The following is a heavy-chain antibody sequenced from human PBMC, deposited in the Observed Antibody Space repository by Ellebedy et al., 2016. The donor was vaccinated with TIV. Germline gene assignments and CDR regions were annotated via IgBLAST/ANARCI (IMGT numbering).Heavy chain of an antibody. Sequence: SETLSLTXTLSGGSISSRTSYWVWIRQPPGEGLEWIGNMHYSGSTYFNPSLKSRVTISLATSKNQFSLKLSSVTAADTAVYFCARPTYSWYNSYFDYWGQGTLVTVSS. CDR3: ARPTYSWYNSYFDY. J-gene: IGHJ4*02. D-gene: IGHD6-13*01. CDR1: GGSISSRTSY. CDR2: MHYSGST. V-gene: IGHV4-39*01.